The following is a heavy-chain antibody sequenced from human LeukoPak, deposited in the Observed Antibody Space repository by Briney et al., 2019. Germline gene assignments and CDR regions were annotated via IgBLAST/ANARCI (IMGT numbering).Heavy chain of an antibody. Sequence: SETLSLTCTVSGGSISSSSYYWGWIRQPPGKGLEWIGSIYYSGSTYYNPSLKSRVTISVDTSKNQFSLKLSSVTAADTAVYYCARTVRGANWFDPWGQGTLVTVSS. J-gene: IGHJ5*02. CDR2: IYYSGST. V-gene: IGHV4-39*07. CDR3: ARTVRGANWFDP. CDR1: GGSISSSSYY. D-gene: IGHD3-10*02.